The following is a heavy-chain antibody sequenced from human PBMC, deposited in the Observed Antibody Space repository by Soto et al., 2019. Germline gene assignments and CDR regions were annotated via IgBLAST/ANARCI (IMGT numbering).Heavy chain of an antibody. Sequence: ASVKVSCKASWYTFTSYGISWVRQAPGQGXEWMGCISAYNGNTNYVQKVQGRVTMTTDTSTSTAYMELRSLRSDDTAVYYCAREHRYSSGWYGDYSHGMEVWGQESTGTASS. CDR3: AREHRYSSGWYGDYSHGMEV. CDR1: WYTFTSYG. J-gene: IGHJ6*01. D-gene: IGHD6-19*01. V-gene: IGHV1-18*04. CDR2: ISAYNGNT.